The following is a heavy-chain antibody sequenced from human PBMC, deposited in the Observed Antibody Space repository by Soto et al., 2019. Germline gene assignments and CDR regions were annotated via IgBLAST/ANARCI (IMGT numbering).Heavy chain of an antibody. V-gene: IGHV1-69*01. CDR3: ARGRGIGFSSTWNIYWYYNMDV. J-gene: IGHJ6*02. CDR2: IIPMFATT. Sequence: QVQLVQSGAEVRKSGSSVKVSCKAAGGTFSDYALSWVRHAPGQGLEWMGGIIPMFATTNYAQKFQGRVTITADDSATTAHMELSRLKSEDTAVYYCARGRGIGFSSTWNIYWYYNMDVWGQGTTVTVSS. CDR1: GGTFSDYA. D-gene: IGHD6-13*01.